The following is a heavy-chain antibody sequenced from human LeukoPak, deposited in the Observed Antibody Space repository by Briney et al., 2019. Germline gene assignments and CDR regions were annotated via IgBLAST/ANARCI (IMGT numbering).Heavy chain of an antibody. CDR2: IYYSGST. D-gene: IGHD3-22*01. CDR1: GGSISSGGYY. CDR3: VRDDTNYERGFDY. J-gene: IGHJ4*02. V-gene: IGHV4-31*03. Sequence: SETLSLTCTVSGGSISSGGYYWSWIRQHPGKGLEWIGYIYYSGSTYYNPSLKSRVTISVDTSKNQISLKLSSVTAADTAVYYCVRDDTNYERGFDYWGQGTLVTVSS.